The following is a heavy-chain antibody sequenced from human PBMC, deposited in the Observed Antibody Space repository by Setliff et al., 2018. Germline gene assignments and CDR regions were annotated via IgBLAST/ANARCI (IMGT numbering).Heavy chain of an antibody. D-gene: IGHD1-20*01. Sequence: ASVKVSCKASGGTFSSSTVSWVRQAPGRGLEWMAWIGLYSGETNFALNIRDRLTMTTDISTTTVYMERRGLTSDDTAVYYCARDGGLTIRHGAFDIWGQGTMVTVSS. CDR2: IGLYSGET. J-gene: IGHJ3*02. CDR1: GGTFSSST. CDR3: ARDGGLTIRHGAFDI. V-gene: IGHV1-18*01.